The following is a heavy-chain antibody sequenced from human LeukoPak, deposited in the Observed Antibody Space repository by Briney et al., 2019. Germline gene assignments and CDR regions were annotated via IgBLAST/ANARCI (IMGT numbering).Heavy chain of an antibody. V-gene: IGHV2-5*02. Sequence: SGPTLVKPTQTLTLTCTFSGFSLSTSGGGVGWIRQPPGKALEWLALIYWDDDKRYSPSLKSRLTITKDTSKNQVVLTMTNMDPVDTATYYCARTTVTTAFHIWGQGTMVTVSS. D-gene: IGHD4-17*01. CDR3: ARTTVTTAFHI. CDR2: IYWDDDK. CDR1: GFSLSTSGGG. J-gene: IGHJ3*02.